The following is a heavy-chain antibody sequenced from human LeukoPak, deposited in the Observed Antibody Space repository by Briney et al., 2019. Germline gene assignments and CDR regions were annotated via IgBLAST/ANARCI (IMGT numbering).Heavy chain of an antibody. CDR1: GGSISSGGYS. J-gene: IGHJ4*02. CDR3: ARAGGDSGSYYY. CDR2: IYHSGST. D-gene: IGHD3-10*01. V-gene: IGHV4-30-2*01. Sequence: PSETLSLTCAVSGGSISSGGYSWSWIRQPPGKSLEWIGYIYHSGSTYYNPSLKSRVTISVDRSKNQFSLKLSSVTAADTAVYYCARAGGDSGSYYYWGQGTLVTVSS.